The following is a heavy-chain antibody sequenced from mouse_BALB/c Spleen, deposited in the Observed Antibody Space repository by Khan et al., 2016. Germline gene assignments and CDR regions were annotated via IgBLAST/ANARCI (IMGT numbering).Heavy chain of an antibody. CDR2: INTETGEP. J-gene: IGHJ3*01. Sequence: QIQLVQSGPELKKPGETVKISCKASGYTFTDYSMHWVKQAPGKGLKWMGWINTETGEPTYADDFNGRFAFSLETSASTAYLQINNLKNEDTATYFCARAYGNYVGFAYWGQGTLVTVSA. D-gene: IGHD2-1*01. CDR1: GYTFTDYS. CDR3: ARAYGNYVGFAY. V-gene: IGHV9-2-1*01.